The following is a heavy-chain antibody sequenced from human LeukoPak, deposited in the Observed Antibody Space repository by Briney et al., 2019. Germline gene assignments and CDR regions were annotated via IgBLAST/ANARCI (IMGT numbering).Heavy chain of an antibody. CDR1: GFTLSSYA. D-gene: IGHD2-15*01. J-gene: IGHJ4*02. CDR3: AKAPVTTCRGAFCYPFDY. V-gene: IGHV3-23*01. Sequence: GGSLRLSCAASGFTLSSYAMSWVRQAPGKGLEWVSAISDTGNTYHADSVKGRFTISRDSSKNTLFLQMNRLRPEDTAVYYCAKAPVTTCRGAFCYPFDYWGLGTLVTVSS. CDR2: ISDTGNT.